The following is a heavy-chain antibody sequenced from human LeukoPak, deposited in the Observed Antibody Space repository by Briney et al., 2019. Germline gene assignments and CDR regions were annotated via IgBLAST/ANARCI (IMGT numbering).Heavy chain of an antibody. D-gene: IGHD1-26*01. CDR1: GFTFSTYN. Sequence: PGGSLRLSCAASGFTFSTYNMNWVRQAPGKGLEWVSSISGSSSYIYYADSVKGRFSISRDNAKNSLYLQMNSLRAEDTAVYYCARDLLGWELHYFDYWGQGTLVTVSS. J-gene: IGHJ4*02. CDR3: ARDLLGWELHYFDY. CDR2: ISGSSSYI. V-gene: IGHV3-21*01.